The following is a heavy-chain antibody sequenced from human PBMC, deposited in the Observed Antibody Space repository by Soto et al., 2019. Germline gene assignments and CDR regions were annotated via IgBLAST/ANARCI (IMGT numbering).Heavy chain of an antibody. CDR3: GREREQWQVAFDF. CDR1: GGTVYSSF. J-gene: IGHJ3*01. CDR2: IYSGGST. V-gene: IGHV3-66*01. D-gene: IGHD6-19*01. Sequence: AAAGGTVYSSFVSVVRQAPGKGLEWVSVIYSGGSTYYADSVKGRFTISRDNSKNTLYLQMNSLRAEDTAVYYCGREREQWQVAFDFWGQGTMVTVSS.